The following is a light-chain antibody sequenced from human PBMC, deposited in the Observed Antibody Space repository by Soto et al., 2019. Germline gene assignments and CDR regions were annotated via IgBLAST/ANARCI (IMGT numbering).Light chain of an antibody. Sequence: EIVMTQSPAILSVSPGERGTLSCRASQDIGTKSAWYQQKPGQAPSLLMYDVSTRASAAPARFSGSGSGSEFTLTISSLQSEDFAVYYCQQYGGSPLVTFGGGTKV. CDR2: DVS. V-gene: IGKV3-15*01. CDR1: QDIGTK. J-gene: IGKJ4*01. CDR3: QQYGGSPLVT.